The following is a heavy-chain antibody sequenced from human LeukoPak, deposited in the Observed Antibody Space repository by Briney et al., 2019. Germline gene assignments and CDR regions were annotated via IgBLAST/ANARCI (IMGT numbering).Heavy chain of an antibody. D-gene: IGHD3-3*01. J-gene: IGHJ5*02. V-gene: IGHV1-8*01. CDR1: GYTFTSYD. CDR2: MNPNSGST. Sequence: ASVKVSCKASGYTFTSYDINWVRQATGQGLEWMGWMNPNSGSTGYAQKFQGRVTMTRNTSISTAYMELSSLRSEDTAVYYCARSRGYDFWSGYHHWFDPWGQGTLVTVSS. CDR3: ARSRGYDFWSGYHHWFDP.